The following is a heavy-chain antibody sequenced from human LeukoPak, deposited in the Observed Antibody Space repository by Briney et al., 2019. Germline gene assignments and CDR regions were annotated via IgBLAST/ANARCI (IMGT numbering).Heavy chain of an antibody. CDR3: ARDLPLLWFGESNFDY. CDR2: INHSGST. CDR1: GGSFSGYY. V-gene: IGHV4-34*01. Sequence: SETLSLTCAVYGGSFSGYYWSWIRQPPGKGLEWIGEINHSGSTNYNPSLKSRVTISVDTSKNQFSLKLSSVTAADTAVYYCARDLPLLWFGESNFDYWGQGTLVTVSS. D-gene: IGHD3-10*01. J-gene: IGHJ4*02.